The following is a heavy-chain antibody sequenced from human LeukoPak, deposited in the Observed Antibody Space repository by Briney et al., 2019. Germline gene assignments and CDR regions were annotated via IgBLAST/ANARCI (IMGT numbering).Heavy chain of an antibody. CDR2: ISGSGGNT. V-gene: IGHV3-23*01. J-gene: IGHJ4*02. D-gene: IGHD6-13*01. CDR3: ARDSGWFRFDY. CDR1: GFTFSSYA. Sequence: PGGSLRLSCVASGFTFSSYAMTWVRQAPGKGLEWVSAISGSGGNTYYADSVKGRFTISRDNSKNTLFLQMNSLRADDTAVYYCARDSGWFRFDYWGQGTLATVSS.